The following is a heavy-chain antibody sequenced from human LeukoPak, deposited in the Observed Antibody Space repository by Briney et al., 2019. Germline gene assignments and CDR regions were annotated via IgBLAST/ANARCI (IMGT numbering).Heavy chain of an antibody. CDR2: IYYSGST. Sequence: SETLSLTCTVSGGSISSGGYYWSWIRQHPGKGLEWIGYIYYSGSTYYNPSLKSRVTISVDTSKNQFSLKLSSVTAADTAVYYCARRGSWYYFDYWGQGTLVTVSS. CDR1: GGSISSGGYY. J-gene: IGHJ4*02. V-gene: IGHV4-31*03. D-gene: IGHD6-13*01. CDR3: ARRGSWYYFDY.